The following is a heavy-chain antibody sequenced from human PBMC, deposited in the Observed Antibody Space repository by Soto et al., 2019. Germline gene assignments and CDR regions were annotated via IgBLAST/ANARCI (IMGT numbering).Heavy chain of an antibody. CDR1: GFTFTRFS. J-gene: IGHJ4*02. V-gene: IGHV3-21*06. CDR2: ISSTTNYI. Sequence: GGSLRLSCAASGFTFTRFSMNWVRQAPGKGLEWVSSISSTTNYIYYGDSMKGRFTISRDNAKNSLYLEMNSLRAEDTAVYYCARESEDLTSNFDYWGQGTLVTVLL. CDR3: ARESEDLTSNFDY.